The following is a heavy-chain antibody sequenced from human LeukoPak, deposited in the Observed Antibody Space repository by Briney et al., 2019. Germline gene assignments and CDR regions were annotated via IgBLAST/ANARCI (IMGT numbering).Heavy chain of an antibody. CDR2: ISGSGGST. CDR3: AKDPSSSWFGDYFDY. V-gene: IGHV3-23*01. J-gene: IGHJ4*02. Sequence: GGSLRLSCAVSGFSVRSYWMSWVRQAPGKGLEWVSAISGSGGSTYYADSVKGRFTISRDNSKNTLYLQMNSLRAEDTAVYYCAKDPSSSWFGDYFDYWGQGTLVTVSS. D-gene: IGHD6-13*01. CDR1: GFSVRSYW.